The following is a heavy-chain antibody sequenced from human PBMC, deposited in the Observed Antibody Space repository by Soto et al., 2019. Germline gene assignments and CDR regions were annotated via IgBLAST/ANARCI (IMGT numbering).Heavy chain of an antibody. V-gene: IGHV3-30*18. CDR3: AKDRGFVVSYSGSQYFEY. CDR2: ISYDGKNK. J-gene: IGHJ4*02. D-gene: IGHD1-26*01. CDR1: GFTFSRYG. Sequence: QVQLVESGGGVVQPGRSLRLSCAASGFTFSRYGMHWVRQAPGKGLEWVALISYDGKNKYYEDSVKGRLTISRDNSKNTLYLQMNSLRAEDTAVYYCAKDRGFVVSYSGSQYFEYWGQGTLVTVSS.